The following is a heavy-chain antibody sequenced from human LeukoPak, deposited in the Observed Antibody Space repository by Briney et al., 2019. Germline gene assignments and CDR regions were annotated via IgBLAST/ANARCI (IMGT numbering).Heavy chain of an antibody. CDR1: GYTFTSYD. J-gene: IGHJ2*01. CDR3: ATDGREAVAGPTDWHFDL. Sequence: ASVKVSCKASGYTFTSYDINWVRQATGQGLEWMGWMNPNSGKTGYAQKFQGRVTMTEDTSTDTAYMELSSLRSEDTAVYYCATDGREAVAGPTDWHFDLWGRGTLVTVSS. D-gene: IGHD6-19*01. V-gene: IGHV1-8*01. CDR2: MNPNSGKT.